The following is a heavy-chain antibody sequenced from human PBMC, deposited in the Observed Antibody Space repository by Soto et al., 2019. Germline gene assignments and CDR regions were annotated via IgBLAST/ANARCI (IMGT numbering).Heavy chain of an antibody. CDR3: ARETDIGDY. CDR1: GFAFSNYA. V-gene: IGHV3-23*03. J-gene: IGHJ4*02. D-gene: IGHD5-12*01. CDR2: LHGDDSGR. Sequence: EVQLLESGGGLVQPGGSLRLSCAASGFAFSNYAMSWVRQTPGKGLEWVSGLHGDDSGRYYADSVKGRFTISRDNSKNTLYLQMNSLRAEDTAVYFCARETDIGDYWGQGTLVTVSS.